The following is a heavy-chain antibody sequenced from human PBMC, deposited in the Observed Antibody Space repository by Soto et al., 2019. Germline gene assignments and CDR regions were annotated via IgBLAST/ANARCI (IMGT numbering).Heavy chain of an antibody. D-gene: IGHD3-9*01. CDR3: ARGDYDILTGYLFDY. CDR2: INSDGSST. J-gene: IGHJ4*02. Sequence: GGSLRLSCAASGFTFSSYWMHWVRQAPGKGLVWVSRINSDGSSTSYADSVKGRFTISRDNAKNTLYLQMNSLRAEDTAVYYCARGDYDILTGYLFDYWGQGTLVTVSS. V-gene: IGHV3-74*01. CDR1: GFTFSSYW.